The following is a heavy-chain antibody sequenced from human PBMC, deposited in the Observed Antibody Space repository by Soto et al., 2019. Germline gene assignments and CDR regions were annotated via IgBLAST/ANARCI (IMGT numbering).Heavy chain of an antibody. CDR2: INSDESSI. CDR3: VRAPSTDPAY. J-gene: IGHJ4*02. CDR1: GFTFSSYW. D-gene: IGHD4-17*01. V-gene: IGHV3-74*01. Sequence: EVQLVESGGGLVQPGGSLRLSCVTSGFTFSSYWMHWVRQAPGKGLVWVSRINSDESSISYADSGKGRFTISRNNAKNTLYLQMNSLRVEDTAVYYCVRAPSTDPAYWGQGTLVTVSS.